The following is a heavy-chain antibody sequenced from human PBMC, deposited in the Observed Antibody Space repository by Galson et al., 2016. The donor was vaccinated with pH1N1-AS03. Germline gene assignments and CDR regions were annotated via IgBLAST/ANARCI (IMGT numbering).Heavy chain of an antibody. CDR1: GFSFSSYA. D-gene: IGHD4-23*01. Sequence: SLRLSCAASGFSFSSYAMGWVRQTPGRGLECLSTIDNGAFNPYYKDSLEGRFTISRDNSKNTLYLHMNSRRADDTALYYCAKGLFDNYAGYFEYWGQGILVTVSS. CDR3: AKGLFDNYAGYFEY. J-gene: IGHJ4*02. CDR2: IDNGAFNP. V-gene: IGHV3-23*05.